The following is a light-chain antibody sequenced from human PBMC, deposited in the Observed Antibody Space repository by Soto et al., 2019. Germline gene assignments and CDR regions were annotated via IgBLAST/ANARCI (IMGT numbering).Light chain of an antibody. Sequence: GLTQYKGALSLSPGEKATLSCRASQSVSSNFLAWYQQKPGQAPRLLIYGASSRATGIPDRFSGSGSGTDFTLTISRLEPEDFAVYYCQQYGSSPLTFGGG. CDR1: QSVSSNF. CDR2: GAS. V-gene: IGKV3-20*01. CDR3: QQYGSSPLT. J-gene: IGKJ4*01.